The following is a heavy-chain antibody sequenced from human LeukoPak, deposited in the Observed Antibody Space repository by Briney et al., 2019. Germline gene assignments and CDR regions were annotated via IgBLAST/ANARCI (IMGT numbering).Heavy chain of an antibody. CDR3: ARAPIPDYFFDY. CDR1: SGSISSGGYY. V-gene: IGHV4-31*03. D-gene: IGHD2-21*02. CDR2: IYYSGST. J-gene: IGHJ4*02. Sequence: PSQTLSLTCTVSSGSISSGGYYWNWIRQHPGKGLEWIGYIYYSGSTYYNPSLKSRVTISVDTSNNQFSLKLSSVTAADTAVYYYARAPIPDYFFDYWGQGTLVTVSS.